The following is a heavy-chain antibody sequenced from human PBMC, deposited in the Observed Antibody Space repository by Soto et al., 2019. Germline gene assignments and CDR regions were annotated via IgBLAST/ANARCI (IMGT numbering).Heavy chain of an antibody. Sequence: QVHLVQSGTEVKKPGASVKVSCKTSGYSFSSYGVTWVRHAPGQGLEWVGWISGYNGNTNYAQKLQGRVTMTIDTSTSTTYMELRSLRFDDTAIYFCARDASGFYIDWFDSWGQGTLVTVSS. V-gene: IGHV1-18*01. CDR3: ARDASGFYIDWFDS. D-gene: IGHD3-9*01. CDR2: ISGYNGNT. J-gene: IGHJ5*01. CDR1: GYSFSSYG.